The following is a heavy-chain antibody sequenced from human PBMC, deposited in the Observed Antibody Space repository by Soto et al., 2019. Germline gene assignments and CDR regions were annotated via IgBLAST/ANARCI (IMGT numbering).Heavy chain of an antibody. CDR3: ARDPGY. V-gene: IGHV4-61*01. CDR2: IYSSGST. J-gene: IGHJ4*02. CDR1: SGSVSSGNYF. Sequence: KPSETLSLTCTVSSGSVSSGNYFWSWIRQPPGKGLEWIGCIYSSGSTNYSPSLKSRVTISVDTSKNQFSLKLNSVTAADTAVYYCARDPGYWGQGTLVTVSS.